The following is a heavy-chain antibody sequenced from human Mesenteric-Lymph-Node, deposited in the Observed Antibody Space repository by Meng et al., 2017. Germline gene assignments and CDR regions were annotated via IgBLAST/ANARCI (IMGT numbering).Heavy chain of an antibody. Sequence: GQLVGSGGGLVKPGGSLRLSCAASGFTFSSYSMNWVRQAPGKGLEWVSSISSSSSYIYYADSVKGRFTISRDNAKNTLYLQMNSLRAEDTAVYYCARDIVPRFDPWGQGTLVTVSS. D-gene: IGHD2-8*01. CDR3: ARDIVPRFDP. J-gene: IGHJ5*02. V-gene: IGHV3-21*01. CDR2: ISSSSSYI. CDR1: GFTFSSYS.